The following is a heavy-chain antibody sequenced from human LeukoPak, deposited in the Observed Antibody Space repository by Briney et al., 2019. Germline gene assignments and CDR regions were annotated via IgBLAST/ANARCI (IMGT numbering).Heavy chain of an antibody. CDR3: ARGVDTAMVHRYYYYGMDV. CDR1: GFTFSSYA. CDR2: ISSNGGST. J-gene: IGHJ6*02. D-gene: IGHD5-18*01. Sequence: GGSLRLSCAASGFTFSSYAMHWVRQAPGKGLEYVSAISSNGGSTYYANSVKGRFTISRDNPKNTLYLQMGSLRAEDMAVYYCARGVDTAMVHRYYYYGMDVWGQGTTVTVSS. V-gene: IGHV3-64*01.